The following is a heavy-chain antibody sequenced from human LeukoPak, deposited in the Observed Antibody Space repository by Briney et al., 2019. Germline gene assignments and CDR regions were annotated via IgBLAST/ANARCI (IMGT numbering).Heavy chain of an antibody. D-gene: IGHD3-22*01. CDR3: AKATGRYYDSSAF. CDR1: GFTFSSYG. Sequence: GGSLRLSCAASGFTFSSYGMHWVRQAPGKGLEWVAIISYDGSNKYYADSVQGRFTISRDNSKNTLSLQMNSLRAEDTAVYYCAKATGRYYDSSAFWGQGTLVTVSS. V-gene: IGHV3-30*18. J-gene: IGHJ4*02. CDR2: ISYDGSNK.